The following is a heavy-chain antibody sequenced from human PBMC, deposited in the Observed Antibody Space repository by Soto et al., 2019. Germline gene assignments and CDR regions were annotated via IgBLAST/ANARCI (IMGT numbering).Heavy chain of an antibody. V-gene: IGHV3-7*01. Sequence: GGSLRLSCAASGFTFSSYWMSWVRQAPGKGLEWVANIKQDGSEKYYVDSVKGRFTISRDNAKNSLYLQMNSLRAEDTAVYYCATYYSGDDYFYYYYYYMDVWGKGTTVTVSS. CDR2: IKQDGSEK. D-gene: IGHD5-12*01. CDR1: GFTFSSYW. J-gene: IGHJ6*03. CDR3: ATYYSGDDYFYYYYYYMDV.